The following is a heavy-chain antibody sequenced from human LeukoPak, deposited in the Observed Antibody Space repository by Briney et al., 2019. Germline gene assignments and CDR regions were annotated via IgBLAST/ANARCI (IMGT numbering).Heavy chain of an antibody. CDR1: GFTFSSYA. J-gene: IGHJ4*02. V-gene: IGHV3-23*01. D-gene: IGHD5-12*01. Sequence: GGSLRLSCAASGFTFSSYAMSWVRQAPGKGLEWVSGISGSGGSTYYADSVKGRFTISGDSSKNTLYLQMNSLRAEDTAVYYCAKDGREWPRSLDYWGQGTLVTVSS. CDR3: AKDGREWPRSLDY. CDR2: ISGSGGST.